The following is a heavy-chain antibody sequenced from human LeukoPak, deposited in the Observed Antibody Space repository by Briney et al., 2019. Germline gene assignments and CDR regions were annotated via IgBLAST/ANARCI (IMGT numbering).Heavy chain of an antibody. CDR1: GFTFSSYG. D-gene: IGHD3-3*01. CDR2: IRYDGSNK. CDR3: AKDTYYDFWSGYDDAFDI. J-gene: IGHJ3*02. V-gene: IGHV3-30*02. Sequence: PGGSLRLSCAASGFTFSSYGMHWVRQAPGKGLEWVAFIRYDGSNKYYADSVKGRFTISRDNSKNTLYLQMNSLRAEDTAVYYCAKDTYYDFWSGYDDAFDIWGQGTMVTVSS.